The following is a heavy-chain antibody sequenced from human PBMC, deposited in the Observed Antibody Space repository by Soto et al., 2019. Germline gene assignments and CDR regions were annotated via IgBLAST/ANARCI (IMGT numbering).Heavy chain of an antibody. Sequence: QVQLVQSGAEVKKPGASVKVSCKASGYTFTSYYMHWVRQAPGQGLEWMGIINPSGGSTSYAQKFQGRVTMTRDTSTSTVYMELSSLRSEDTAVYYCARGVERDITMIVVVPYYFDYWGQGTLVTVSS. J-gene: IGHJ4*02. CDR2: INPSGGST. CDR3: ARGVERDITMIVVVPYYFDY. V-gene: IGHV1-46*01. D-gene: IGHD3-22*01. CDR1: GYTFTSYY.